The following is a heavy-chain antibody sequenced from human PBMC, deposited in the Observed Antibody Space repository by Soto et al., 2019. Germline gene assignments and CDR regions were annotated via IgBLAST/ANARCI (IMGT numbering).Heavy chain of an antibody. CDR2: IWYDGSNK. V-gene: IGHV3-33*01. CDR1: GFTFSSYG. CDR3: ARDLYSSGWYEGGN. D-gene: IGHD6-19*01. J-gene: IGHJ4*02. Sequence: RGSLRLSCAASGFTFSSYGMHWVRQAPGKGLEWVAVIWYDGSNKYYADSVKGRFTISRDNSKNTLYLQMNSLRAEETAVYYCARDLYSSGWYEGGNWGQGTLVTVSS.